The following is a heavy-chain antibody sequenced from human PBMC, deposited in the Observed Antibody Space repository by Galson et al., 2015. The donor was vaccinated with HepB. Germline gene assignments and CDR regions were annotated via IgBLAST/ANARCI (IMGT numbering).Heavy chain of an antibody. J-gene: IGHJ6*02. CDR3: ATRSRIDILTGYPGYYYYYYGMDV. CDR2: INPSGGST. CDR1: GYTFTSYY. V-gene: IGHV1-46*01. Sequence: SVKVSCKASGYTFTSYYMHWVRQAPGQGLEWMGIINPSGGSTSYAQKFQGRVTMTRDTSTSTVYMELSSLRSEDTAVYYCATRSRIDILTGYPGYYYYYYGMDVWGQGNPGHRLL. D-gene: IGHD3-9*01.